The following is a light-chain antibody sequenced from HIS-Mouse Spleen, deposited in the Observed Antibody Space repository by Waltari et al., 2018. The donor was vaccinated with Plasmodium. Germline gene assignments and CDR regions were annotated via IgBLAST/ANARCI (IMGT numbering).Light chain of an antibody. CDR3: QQNYNTWT. V-gene: IGKV1-39*01. CDR1: QSISSY. CDR2: AAS. J-gene: IGKJ1*01. Sequence: DIQMTQSPSSLSASVGDRVTITCRASQSISSYLNWYQHKPGKAPKLLIYAASSLQSGVPSSFSGSGSGTDFTLTISSLQPEDFATYYCQQNYNTWTFGQGTKVEIK.